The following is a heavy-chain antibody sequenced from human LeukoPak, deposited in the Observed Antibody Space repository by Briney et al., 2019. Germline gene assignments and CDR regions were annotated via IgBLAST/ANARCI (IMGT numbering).Heavy chain of an antibody. CDR3: ARDRSAGWFDP. CDR2: ISSSSSYI. J-gene: IGHJ5*02. CDR1: GFTFSSYS. V-gene: IGHV3-21*01. Sequence: GGSLRLSCAASGFTFSSYSMNWVRQAPGKGLEWVSSISSSSSYIYYADSVKGRFTISRDNAKNSLYLQMNSLRAEDTAVYYCARDRSAGWFDPWGQGTLVTVSS.